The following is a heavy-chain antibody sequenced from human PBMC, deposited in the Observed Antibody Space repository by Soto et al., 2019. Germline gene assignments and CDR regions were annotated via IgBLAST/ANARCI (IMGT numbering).Heavy chain of an antibody. CDR3: TKVLGYCSGGNCFTFDY. D-gene: IGHD2-15*01. V-gene: IGHV3-15*01. J-gene: IGHJ4*02. CDR1: GFPFSKAW. Sequence: EVQLVESAGGLVKPGGSLRLSCAASGFPFSKAWMSCVRQVRGKGLEWVGRIKSKADGGTTDYAAPVKGRFTISSDDSSNTLYLQMNSLKTEDTAVYYCTKVLGYCSGGNCFTFDYWGQGAVVTVSS. CDR2: IKSKADGGTT.